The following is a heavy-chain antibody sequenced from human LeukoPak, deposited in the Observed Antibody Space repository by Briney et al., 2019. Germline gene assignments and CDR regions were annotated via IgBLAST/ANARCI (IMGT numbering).Heavy chain of an antibody. J-gene: IGHJ5*02. CDR1: GGSISSYY. V-gene: IGHV4-59*01. CDR3: ARGGYYGSGNDFRFDP. D-gene: IGHD3-10*01. CDR2: IHYTGST. Sequence: SETLSLTCTVSGGSISSYYWSWIWQPAGKGLECIGYIHYTGSTNYNPSLKSRVTISVETSKNQFSLKLKSVTAADTAVYYCARGGYYGSGNDFRFDPWGQGTLVTVSS.